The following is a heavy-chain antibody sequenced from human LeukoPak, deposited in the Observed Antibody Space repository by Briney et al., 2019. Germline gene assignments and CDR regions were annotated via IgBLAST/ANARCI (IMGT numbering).Heavy chain of an antibody. CDR1: GGSFSGYY. Sequence: SETLSLTCAVYGGSFSGYYWSWIRQPPGKGLEWIGEINHSGSTNYNPSLKSRVTTSVDTSKNQFSLKLSSVTAADTAVYYCATHYYDSSGYRKFDYWGQGTLVTVSS. V-gene: IGHV4-34*01. D-gene: IGHD3-22*01. CDR2: INHSGST. CDR3: ATHYYDSSGYRKFDY. J-gene: IGHJ4*02.